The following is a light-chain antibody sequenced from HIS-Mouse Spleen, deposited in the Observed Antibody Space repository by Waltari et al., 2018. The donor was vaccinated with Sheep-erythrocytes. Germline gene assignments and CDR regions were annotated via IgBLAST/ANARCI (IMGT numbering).Light chain of an antibody. J-gene: IGLJ3*02. CDR2: EGS. Sequence: QSALTPPASVSGSPGHTIAISCPGTSSEVGSYNFFSWYQQHPGNAPKLMIYEGSKRPSGVSNRFSGSKSGNTASLTITGLQAEDEADYYCCSYAGSSTPWVFGGGTKLTVL. CDR1: SSEVGSYNF. CDR3: CSYAGSSTPWV. V-gene: IGLV2-23*01.